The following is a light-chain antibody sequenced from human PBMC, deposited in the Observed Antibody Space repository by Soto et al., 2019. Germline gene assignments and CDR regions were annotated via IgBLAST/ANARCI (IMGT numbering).Light chain of an antibody. Sequence: QSALTQPASVSGSPGQSITISCTGTSSDVGSYHLVSWYQHHPGKAPKLMIYEGSKRPSGVSNRFSGSKSGTTASLTISGLQAEVEADYYCCSYAGSSTFVFGTGTKLTVL. V-gene: IGLV2-23*01. J-gene: IGLJ1*01. CDR1: SSDVGSYHL. CDR3: CSYAGSSTFV. CDR2: EGS.